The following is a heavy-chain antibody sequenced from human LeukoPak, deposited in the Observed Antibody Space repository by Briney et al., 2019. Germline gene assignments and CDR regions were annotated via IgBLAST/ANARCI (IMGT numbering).Heavy chain of an antibody. D-gene: IGHD3-10*01. Sequence: GGSLRLSCAASGFTVSSNYMSWVRQAPGKGLEWVSVIYSGGSTYYADSVKGRFTISRHNSKNTLYLQMNSLRAEDTAVYYCARDRGGSENCYYYGMDVWGQGTTVTVSS. CDR1: GFTVSSNY. CDR2: IYSGGST. CDR3: ARDRGGSENCYYYGMDV. V-gene: IGHV3-53*04. J-gene: IGHJ6*02.